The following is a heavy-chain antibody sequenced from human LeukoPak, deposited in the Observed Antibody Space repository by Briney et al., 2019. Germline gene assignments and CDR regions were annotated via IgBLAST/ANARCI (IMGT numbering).Heavy chain of an antibody. Sequence: SETLSLTCTVSGGSISSSSYYWGWIRQPPGKGLEWIGCIYPGGSTKHNPSLKSRVSISIDTSKSQFSLKLTSVTAADTAVYYCAAAGWDYYDSSGFSLDYWGQGNLVTVSS. V-gene: IGHV4-39*07. CDR1: GGSISSSSYY. D-gene: IGHD3-22*01. J-gene: IGHJ4*02. CDR3: AAAGWDYYDSSGFSLDY. CDR2: IYPGGST.